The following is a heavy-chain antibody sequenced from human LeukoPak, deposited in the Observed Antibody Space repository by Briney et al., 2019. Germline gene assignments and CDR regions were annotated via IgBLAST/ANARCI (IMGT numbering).Heavy chain of an antibody. J-gene: IGHJ4*01. CDR2: IWYDGSNK. V-gene: IGHV3-33*01. D-gene: IGHD6-13*01. Sequence: GGSLRLSCAASGLTFSSYGMHWVRQAPGKGLEWVAVIWYDGSNKYYADSVKGRFTISRDNSKNTLYLQMNSLRAEDTAVYYCARDGTAAGLYFDLWGQGTLVTVSS. CDR3: ARDGTAAGLYFDL. CDR1: GLTFSSYG.